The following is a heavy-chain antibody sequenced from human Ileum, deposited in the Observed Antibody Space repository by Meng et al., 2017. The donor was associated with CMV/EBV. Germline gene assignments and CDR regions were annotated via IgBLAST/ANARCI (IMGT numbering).Heavy chain of an antibody. D-gene: IGHD3-22*01. CDR3: ARDRHYNGMSGYYRYYDY. V-gene: IGHV4-59*01. CDR1: GDSISSYY. Sequence: SETLSLTCTVSGDSISSYYWSWIRQSPGKGLEWIGYVSYTGANKNPSLQSRVSTSMDTSKNQFSLKLRSVTAADTAVYYCARDRHYNGMSGYYRYYDYWGQ. CDR2: VSYTGA. J-gene: IGHJ4*02.